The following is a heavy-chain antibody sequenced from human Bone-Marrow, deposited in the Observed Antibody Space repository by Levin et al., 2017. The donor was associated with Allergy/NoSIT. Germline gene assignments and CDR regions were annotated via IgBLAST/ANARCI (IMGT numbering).Heavy chain of an antibody. CDR1: GFTFSSYG. Sequence: GGSLRLSCAASGFTFSSYGMHWVRQAPGKGLEWVAVISYDGSNKYYADSVKGRFTISRDNSKNTLYLQMNSLRAEDTAVYYCAKGALGFDYWGQGTLVTVSS. CDR3: AKGALGFDY. CDR2: ISYDGSNK. D-gene: IGHD3-16*01. V-gene: IGHV3-30*18. J-gene: IGHJ4*02.